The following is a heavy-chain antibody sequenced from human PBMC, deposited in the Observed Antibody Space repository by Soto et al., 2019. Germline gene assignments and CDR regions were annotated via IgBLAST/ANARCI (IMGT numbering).Heavy chain of an antibody. D-gene: IGHD1-26*01. CDR1: GFTFSSYG. CDR2: ISYDGSNK. Sequence: GGYLRLSCAASGFTFSSYGMHWVRQAPGKGLEWVAVISYDGSNKYYADSVKGRFTISRDNSKNTLYLQMNSLRAEDTAVYYCAKDQSEGATWLEYRGQGTLGTVSS. V-gene: IGHV3-30*18. CDR3: AKDQSEGATWLEY. J-gene: IGHJ4*02.